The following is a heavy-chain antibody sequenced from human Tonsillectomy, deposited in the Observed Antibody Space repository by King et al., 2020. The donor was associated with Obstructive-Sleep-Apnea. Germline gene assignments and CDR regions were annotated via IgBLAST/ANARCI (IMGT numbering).Heavy chain of an antibody. J-gene: IGHJ6*02. Sequence: VQLVESGGGVVQPGRSLRLSCAASGFTFSSYGMHWVRQAPGKGLEWVAVISYDGSNKYYADSVKGRFTNSRDNSKNTLYLQMNSLRAEDTAVYYCAKDVYSGSYIYYYYGMDVWGQGTTVTVSS. CDR1: GFTFSSYG. CDR2: ISYDGSNK. V-gene: IGHV3-30*18. CDR3: AKDVYSGSYIYYYYGMDV. D-gene: IGHD1-26*01.